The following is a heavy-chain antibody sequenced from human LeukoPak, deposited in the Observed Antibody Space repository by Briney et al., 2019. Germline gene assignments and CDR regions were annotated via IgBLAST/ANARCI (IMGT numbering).Heavy chain of an antibody. D-gene: IGHD2/OR15-2a*01. Sequence: PGGFLRLSCAASGSYWMHLVYQAPGKGLVWVSHINSDGSWTSYADSVKGRFTISKDNAKNTVYLQMNSLRAEDTAVYYCVSFYETYWGRGTLVTVSS. V-gene: IGHV3-74*01. CDR3: VSFYETY. J-gene: IGHJ4*02. CDR1: GSYW. CDR2: INSDGSWT.